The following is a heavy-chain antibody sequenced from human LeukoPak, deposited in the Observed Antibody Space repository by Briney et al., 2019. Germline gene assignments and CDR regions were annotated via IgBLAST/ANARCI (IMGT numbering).Heavy chain of an antibody. CDR1: GFTFSSYA. CDR3: ARGSQKYYYGSGRLDS. CDR2: ISYDGSNK. V-gene: IGHV3-30*01. Sequence: GGSLRLSCAASGFTFSSYAMHWVRQAPGQGLEWVAVISYDGSNKYYADSVKGRFTISRDNSKNTLYLQMNSLRAEDTAVYYCARGSQKYYYGSGRLDSWGQGTLVTVSS. J-gene: IGHJ4*02. D-gene: IGHD3-10*01.